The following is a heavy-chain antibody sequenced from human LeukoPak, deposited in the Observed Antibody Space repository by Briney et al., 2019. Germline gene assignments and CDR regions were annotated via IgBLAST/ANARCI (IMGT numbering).Heavy chain of an antibody. CDR2: IKQDGSEK. CDR3: ARDLREGGNSWYYFDY. D-gene: IGHD6-13*01. J-gene: IGHJ4*02. Sequence: PGGSLRLSCAASGFTFSSYSMNWVRQAPGKGLEWVANIKQDGSEKYYVDSVKGRFTISRDNAKNSLYLQMNSLRAEDTAVYYCARDLREGGNSWYYFDYWGQGTLVTVSS. CDR1: GFTFSSYS. V-gene: IGHV3-7*01.